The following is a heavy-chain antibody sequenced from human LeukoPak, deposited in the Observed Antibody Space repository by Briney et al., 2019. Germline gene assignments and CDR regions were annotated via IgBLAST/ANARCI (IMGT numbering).Heavy chain of an antibody. CDR2: IVVGSGNT. Sequence: ASVKVSCKASGFTFISSTIQWVRQARGQRLEWMGWIVVGSGNTHYAQNFQERVTITRDMSTSTAHMELSSLRSEDAAVCYCAADLPGGAMFDPWGQGTLVTVSS. D-gene: IGHD3-16*01. CDR1: GFTFISST. J-gene: IGHJ5*02. V-gene: IGHV1-58*02. CDR3: AADLPGGAMFDP.